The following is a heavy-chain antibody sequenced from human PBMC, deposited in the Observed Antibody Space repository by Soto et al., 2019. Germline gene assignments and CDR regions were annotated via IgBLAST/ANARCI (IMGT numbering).Heavy chain of an antibody. CDR1: GGTFSSYA. J-gene: IGHJ4*02. CDR2: IIPIFGTA. D-gene: IGHD2-15*01. V-gene: IGHV1-69*01. Sequence: QVQLVQSGAEVKKPGSSVKVSCKASGGTFSSYAISWVRQAPGQGLEWMGGIIPIFGTANYAQKFQGRVTITADESTSTADMELSSLRSEDTAVYYGARGVAATPLISGYFDYWGQGTLVTVSS. CDR3: ARGVAATPLISGYFDY.